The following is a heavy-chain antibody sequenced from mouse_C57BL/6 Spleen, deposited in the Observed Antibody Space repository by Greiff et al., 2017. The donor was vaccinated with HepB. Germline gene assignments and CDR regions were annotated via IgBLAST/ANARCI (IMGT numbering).Heavy chain of an antibody. V-gene: IGHV1-26*01. CDR2: INPNNGGT. CDR1: GYTFTDYY. D-gene: IGHD4-1*01. CDR3: ARGDWGYAMDY. J-gene: IGHJ4*01. Sequence: DVQLQESGPELVKPGASVKISCKASGYTFTDYYMNWVKQSHGKSLEWIGDINPNNGGTSYNQKFKGKATLTVDKSSSTAYMELRSLTSEDSAVYYCARGDWGYAMDYWGQGTSVTVSS.